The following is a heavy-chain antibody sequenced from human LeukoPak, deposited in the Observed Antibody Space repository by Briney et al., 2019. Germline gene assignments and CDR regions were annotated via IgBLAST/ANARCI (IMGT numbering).Heavy chain of an antibody. V-gene: IGHV1-46*01. CDR1: GYTFTSYG. CDR3: ARTNILTDRSNFDY. CDR2: IKSSGDSP. Sequence: ASVKVSCKASGYTFTSYGISWVRQAPGQGLEWLGIIKSSGDSPKYARQFQGRVNMTMDLSTTTVYMELSSLRSEDTAVYYCARTNILTDRSNFDYWGQGSLVTVSS. D-gene: IGHD3-9*01. J-gene: IGHJ4*02.